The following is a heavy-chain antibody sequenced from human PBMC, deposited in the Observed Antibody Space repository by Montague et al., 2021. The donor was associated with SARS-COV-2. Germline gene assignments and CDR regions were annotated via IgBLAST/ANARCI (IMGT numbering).Heavy chain of an antibody. V-gene: IGHV2-70*11. J-gene: IGHJ3*02. Sequence: PALVKPTQTLTLTCTFSGFSLSTSGMCVSWIRQPPGKALEWLARXDWGDDEYYSTSLKTRLTISKDTSKNQVVLTMTNMDPVDTATYYCARGYYDILTGYLDAFDIWGQGTMVTVSS. CDR2: XDWGDDE. CDR3: ARGYYDILTGYLDAFDI. D-gene: IGHD3-9*01. CDR1: GFSLSTSGMC.